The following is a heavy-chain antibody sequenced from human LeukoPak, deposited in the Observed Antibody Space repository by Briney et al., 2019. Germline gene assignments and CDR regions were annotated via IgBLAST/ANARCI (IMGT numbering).Heavy chain of an antibody. J-gene: IGHJ4*02. Sequence: GGSLRLSCAASGFTSSDYYMSWIRQAPGKGLEWVSYISSSGSTIYYADSVKGRFTISRDNAKNSLYLQMSSLRAEDTAVYYCARSGGHDSSGYYFDYWGQGTLVTVSS. V-gene: IGHV3-11*01. CDR2: ISSSGSTI. CDR1: GFTSSDYY. D-gene: IGHD3-22*01. CDR3: ARSGGHDSSGYYFDY.